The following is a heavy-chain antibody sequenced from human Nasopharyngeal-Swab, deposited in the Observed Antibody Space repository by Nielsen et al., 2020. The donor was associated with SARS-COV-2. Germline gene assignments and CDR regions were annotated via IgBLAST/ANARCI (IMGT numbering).Heavy chain of an antibody. CDR2: IYYSGSA. Sequence: RQAPGKGLDWVGRIYYSGSAYYNPSLKSRVTISVDTSKIQFSLKLISVTAADTAVYYCASCLGDAFDIWGQGTMVTVSS. V-gene: IGHV4-39*01. J-gene: IGHJ3*02. CDR3: ASCLGDAFDI.